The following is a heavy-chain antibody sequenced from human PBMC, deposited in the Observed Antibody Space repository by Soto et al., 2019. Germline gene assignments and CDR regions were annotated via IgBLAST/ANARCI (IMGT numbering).Heavy chain of an antibody. CDR3: ARESQEQWLGQSFDY. Sequence: PSETLSLTCSVYGGSIGGYTWTRIRQAPGKGLEWIGEINHSGGTNYNSSLKSRVIISVDTTKNQFSLIVYSVAAADTAVYYCARESQEQWLGQSFDYWGQGTLVTVSS. CDR2: INHSGGT. V-gene: IGHV4-34*01. J-gene: IGHJ4*02. D-gene: IGHD6-19*01. CDR1: GGSIGGYT.